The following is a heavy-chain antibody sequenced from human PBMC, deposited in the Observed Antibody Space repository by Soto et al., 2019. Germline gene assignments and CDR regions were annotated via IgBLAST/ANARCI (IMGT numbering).Heavy chain of an antibody. CDR1: GFTFSSYA. D-gene: IGHD3-16*02. V-gene: IGHV3-30-3*01. CDR2: ISYDGSNK. Sequence: GGSLRLSCAASGFTFSSYAMHWVRQAPGKGLEWVAVISYDGSNKYYADSVKGRFTISRDNSKNTLYLQMNSLRAEDTAVYYCARDAAFIMITFGGVIALYFDYWGQGTLVTVSS. CDR3: ARDAAFIMITFGGVIALYFDY. J-gene: IGHJ4*02.